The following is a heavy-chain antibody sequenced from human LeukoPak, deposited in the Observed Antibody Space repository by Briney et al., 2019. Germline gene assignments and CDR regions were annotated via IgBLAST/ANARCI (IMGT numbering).Heavy chain of an antibody. CDR3: ARGASGYDILTGYQLDY. J-gene: IGHJ4*02. V-gene: IGHV4-59*01. Sequence: SETLSLTCTVSGGSISSYYWSWIRQPPGKGLEWIGYIYYSGSTNYNPSLKSRVTISVDTSKNQFSLKLSSVTAADTAVYYCARGASGYDILTGYQLDYWGQGTLVTVPS. CDR1: GGSISSYY. D-gene: IGHD3-9*01. CDR2: IYYSGST.